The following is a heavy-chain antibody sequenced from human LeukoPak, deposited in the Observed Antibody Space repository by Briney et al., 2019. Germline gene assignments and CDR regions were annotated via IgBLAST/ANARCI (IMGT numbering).Heavy chain of an antibody. D-gene: IGHD3-22*01. CDR3: ARAGNSGYWFDY. Sequence: SQTLSLTCTVSGGSISGDAYYWSWIRQHPGKGLEWIGYIYYSGATYYNPSLRSRLTISVDTSKNQFSLKLNSVTAADTAVYYCARAGNSGYWFDYWGQGTVVTVSS. V-gene: IGHV4-31*03. CDR1: GGSISGDAYY. CDR2: IYYSGAT. J-gene: IGHJ4*02.